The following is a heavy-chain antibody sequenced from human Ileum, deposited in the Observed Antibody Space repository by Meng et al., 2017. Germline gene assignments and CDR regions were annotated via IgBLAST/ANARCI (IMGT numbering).Heavy chain of an antibody. D-gene: IGHD3-10*02. J-gene: IGHJ2*01. CDR2: VYHSGST. CDR1: GGSIESNNW. V-gene: IGHV4-4*02. Sequence: QVHVQVSGPGLVKPSETLSPTCAVSGGSIESNNWWTWIRQPPGQGLEWIGEVYHSGSTHYNPSLQSRVTISIDNSKNRFSLSLNSVTAADTAIYYCARADYVRYFDLWGRGTLVTVSS. CDR3: ARADYVRYFDL.